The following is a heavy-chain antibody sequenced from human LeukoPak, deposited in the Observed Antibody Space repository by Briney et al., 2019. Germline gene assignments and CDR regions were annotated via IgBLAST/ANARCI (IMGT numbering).Heavy chain of an antibody. CDR1: GYSISSGYY. V-gene: IGHV4-38-2*01. D-gene: IGHD2-2*01. J-gene: IGHJ2*01. Sequence: SETLSLTCAVSGYSISSGYYWGWIRQPPGKGLEWIGSIYHSGSTYYNPSLKSRVTISVDTSKNQFSLKLSSVTAAVTAVYYCARPPSAVHWYFDLWGRGTLVTVSS. CDR3: ARPPSAVHWYFDL. CDR2: IYHSGST.